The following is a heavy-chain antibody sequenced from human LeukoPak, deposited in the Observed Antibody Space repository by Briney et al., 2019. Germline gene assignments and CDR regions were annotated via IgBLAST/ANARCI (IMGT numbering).Heavy chain of an antibody. V-gene: IGHV4-39*07. J-gene: IGHJ5*02. Sequence: SETLSLTCTVSGGSISSSSYYWGWIRQPPGKGLEWIGEINHSGSTNYNPSLKSRVTISVDTSKNQFSLKLTSVTAADTAVYYCARGLVIFDPWGQGTLVTVSS. D-gene: IGHD6-19*01. CDR1: GGSISSSSYY. CDR3: ARGLVIFDP. CDR2: INHSGST.